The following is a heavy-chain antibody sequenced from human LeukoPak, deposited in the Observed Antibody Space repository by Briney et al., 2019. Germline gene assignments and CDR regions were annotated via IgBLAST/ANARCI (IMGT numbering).Heavy chain of an antibody. J-gene: IGHJ4*02. D-gene: IGHD6-13*01. V-gene: IGHV4-31*03. CDR2: IYYSGST. Sequence: PSETLSLTCTVSGGSISSGGYYWSWIRQHPGKGLEWIGYIYYSGSTYYNPSLKSRVTISVDTSKNQFSLKLSSVTAADTAVYYCARVLTGGRAFVHEQLASLRSKYFDYWGRGTLVTVSS. CDR3: ARVLTGGRAFVHEQLASLRSKYFDY. CDR1: GGSISSGGYY.